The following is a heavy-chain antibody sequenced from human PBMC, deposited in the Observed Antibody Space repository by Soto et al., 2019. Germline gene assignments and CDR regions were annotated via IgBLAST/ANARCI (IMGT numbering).Heavy chain of an antibody. CDR1: GYTFTRYA. CDR2: INAGNGNT. CDR3: ASTRLDALGFVP. D-gene: IGHD6-19*01. V-gene: IGHV1-3*01. Sequence: QVQLVQSGAEVKKPGASVKVSCKASGYTFTRYAMHWVHQAPGQRLEWMGWINAGNGNTKYSQKFQGRVTITRDTSASTAYMELSSLRSEDTAVYCCASTRLDALGFVPCGQGTLVTVSS. J-gene: IGHJ5*02.